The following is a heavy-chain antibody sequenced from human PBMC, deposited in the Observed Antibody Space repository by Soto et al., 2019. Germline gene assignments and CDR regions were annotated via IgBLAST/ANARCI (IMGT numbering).Heavy chain of an antibody. D-gene: IGHD3-3*01. CDR2: ISAYNGNT. CDR1: GYTFTSYG. Sequence: ASVKVSCKASGYTFTSYGISWVRQAPGQGLEWMGWISAYNGNTNYAQKLQGRVTMTTDTSTSTAYMELRSLRSDDTAVYYCAREYYDFWSGYAAFDYWGQGTRVTVAS. J-gene: IGHJ4*02. V-gene: IGHV1-18*01. CDR3: AREYYDFWSGYAAFDY.